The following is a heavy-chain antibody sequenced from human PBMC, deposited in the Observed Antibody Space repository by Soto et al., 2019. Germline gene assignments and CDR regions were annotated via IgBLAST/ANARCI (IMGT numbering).Heavy chain of an antibody. CDR1: GGTFSSYA. D-gene: IGHD2-15*01. J-gene: IGHJ3*02. CDR3: ARASAVVVAATDAFDI. CDR2: IIPIFGTA. V-gene: IGHV1-69*13. Sequence: ASVKVSCKASGGTFSSYAISWVRQAPGQGLEWMGGIIPIFGTANYAQKFQGRVTITADESTSTAYMELSSLRSEDTAVYYCARASAVVVAATDAFDIWGQGTMVTVSS.